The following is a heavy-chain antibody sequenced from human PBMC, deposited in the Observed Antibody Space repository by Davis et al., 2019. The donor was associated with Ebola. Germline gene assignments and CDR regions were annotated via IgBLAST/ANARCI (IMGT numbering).Heavy chain of an antibody. CDR1: GYTFTSYG. Sequence: AASVKVSCKASGYTFTSYGISWVRQAPGQGLEWMGRIIPILGIANYAQKFQGRVTITADKSTSTAYMELSSLRSEDTAVYYCARGTFWSGYYYFDYWGQGTLVTVSS. D-gene: IGHD3-3*01. CDR2: IIPILGIA. V-gene: IGHV1-69*04. CDR3: ARGTFWSGYYYFDY. J-gene: IGHJ4*02.